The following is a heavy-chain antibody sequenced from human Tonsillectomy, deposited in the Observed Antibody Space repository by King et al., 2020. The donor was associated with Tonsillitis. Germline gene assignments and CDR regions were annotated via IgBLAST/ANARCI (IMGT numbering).Heavy chain of an antibody. CDR2: INPNNGDT. CDR3: ARDRSSGWSPIDC. J-gene: IGHJ4*02. Sequence: VQLVQSGAEVKKPGASVKVSCKASGYSFTGYYMHWVRQAPGQGLERMGWINPNNGDTNYAQTFQGRVTMTRDTSISTAYMELSRLTSDDTAVYYCARDRSSGWSPIDCWGQGTLVTVSS. CDR1: GYSFTGYY. V-gene: IGHV1-2*02. D-gene: IGHD6-19*01.